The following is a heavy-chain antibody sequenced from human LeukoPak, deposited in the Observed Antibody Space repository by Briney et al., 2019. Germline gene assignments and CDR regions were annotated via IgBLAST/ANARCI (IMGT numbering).Heavy chain of an antibody. CDR1: GGSIINYY. V-gene: IGHV4-4*07. D-gene: IGHD2-2*01. CDR3: ARGDQLGNWFDT. Sequence: PSETLSLTFTVSGGSIINYYWSWIRQPAGKGLEWIGRIYTSGSTNYNPSLKSRVTMSVDTSKNQFSLKLSSVTAADTAVYYCARGDQLGNWFDTWGQGTLVTVSS. J-gene: IGHJ5*02. CDR2: IYTSGST.